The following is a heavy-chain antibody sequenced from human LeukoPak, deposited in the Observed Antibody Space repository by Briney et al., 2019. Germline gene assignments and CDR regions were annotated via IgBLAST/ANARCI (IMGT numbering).Heavy chain of an antibody. Sequence: GSLRLSCAASGFTVSTYEMNWVRQAPGKGLEWVSYISSSGSTTYYADSVKGRFTISKDNAKNSLSLQMNSLRAEDTALYYCARRFDSWGQGTLVTVSS. J-gene: IGHJ4*02. CDR2: ISSSGSTT. CDR1: GFTVSTYE. V-gene: IGHV3-48*03. CDR3: ARRFDS.